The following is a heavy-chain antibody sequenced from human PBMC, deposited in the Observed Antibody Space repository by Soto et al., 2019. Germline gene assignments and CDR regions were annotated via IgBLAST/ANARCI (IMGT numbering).Heavy chain of an antibody. CDR1: GGSINSGPYS. V-gene: IGHV4-30-2*01. CDR2: IYHSGST. J-gene: IGHJ6*02. D-gene: IGHD3-10*01. Sequence: QLQLQESGSGLVKPSQTLALTCAVSGGSINSGPYSWSWIRQPPGKSLEWIGYIYHSGSTYYNPPLKSRVTLSLDRSKNQFSLKVKSVTAADTAIYYCARGPELDLSYYGMDVWGQGTTVTVSS. CDR3: ARGPELDLSYYGMDV.